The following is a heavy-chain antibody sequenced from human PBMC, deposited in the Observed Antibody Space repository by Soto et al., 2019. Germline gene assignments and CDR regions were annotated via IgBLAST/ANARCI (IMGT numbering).Heavy chain of an antibody. CDR2: IWYDGSNK. Sequence: QVQLVESGGGVVQPGRSLRLSCAASGFTFSSYGMHWVRQAPGKGLEWVAVIWYDGSNKYYADSVKGRFTISRDNSKNTRYLQMNSLRAKDTAVYYWAREQGDDTAMEMELYGMDVWGQGTTVTVSS. V-gene: IGHV3-33*01. CDR1: GFTFSSYG. CDR3: AREQGDDTAMEMELYGMDV. J-gene: IGHJ6*02. D-gene: IGHD5-18*01.